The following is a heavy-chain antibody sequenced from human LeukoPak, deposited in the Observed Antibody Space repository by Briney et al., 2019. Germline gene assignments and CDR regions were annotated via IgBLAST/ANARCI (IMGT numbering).Heavy chain of an antibody. CDR3: GRDLRGVRGDTDDY. CDR1: GFTFSNYI. Sequence: GGSLRLSCAASGFTFSNYIMNWVRQAPGQGLEWVSSISSSSSYIYYADSVKGRFTISRDNAKKSLYLQMDSLRVEDTAVYYCGRDLRGVRGDTDDYWGQGRMVSVSS. D-gene: IGHD3-10*01. J-gene: IGHJ4*02. CDR2: ISSSSSYI. V-gene: IGHV3-21*01.